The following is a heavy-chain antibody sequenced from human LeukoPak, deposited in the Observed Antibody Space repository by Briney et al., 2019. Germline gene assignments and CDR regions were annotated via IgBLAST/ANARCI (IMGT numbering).Heavy chain of an antibody. CDR1: GFTLSSYW. D-gene: IGHD6-19*01. CDR2: IKSDGSST. CDR3: ARKYTSDRSYGMDV. Sequence: GGSLRLSCAASGFTLSSYWMHWVRQAPGKGLVWVSRIKSDGSSTNYADSVKGRFTISRDNAKNTLYLEMNSLRAEDTAVYYCARKYTSDRSYGMDVWGQGTMVTVSS. V-gene: IGHV3-74*01. J-gene: IGHJ6*02.